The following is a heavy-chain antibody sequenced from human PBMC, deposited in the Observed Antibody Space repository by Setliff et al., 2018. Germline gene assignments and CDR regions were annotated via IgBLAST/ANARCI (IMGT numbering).Heavy chain of an antibody. Sequence: GGSLRLSCGAFGFTFSKYWMYWVRQVPGKGLVWVSRISGDGTITNYADSVKGRFTISRDNAKNTLYLQMNSLRGEDTAVYFCASIDWGEDFYNMDVWGKGTTVTVSS. D-gene: IGHD7-27*01. J-gene: IGHJ6*03. V-gene: IGHV3-74*01. CDR3: ASIDWGEDFYNMDV. CDR2: ISGDGTIT. CDR1: GFTFSKYW.